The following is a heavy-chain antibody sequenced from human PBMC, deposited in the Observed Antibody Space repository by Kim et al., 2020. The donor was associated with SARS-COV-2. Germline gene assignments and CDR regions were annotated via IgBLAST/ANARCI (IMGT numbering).Heavy chain of an antibody. J-gene: IGHJ4*02. V-gene: IGHV1-69*01. D-gene: IGHD1-26*01. Sequence: NNAHKFQGRVTSTADEATSTAYMGLSSLRSEDTAVYYCARDRGGSYSFDSWGQGTLVTVSS. CDR3: ARDRGGSYSFDS.